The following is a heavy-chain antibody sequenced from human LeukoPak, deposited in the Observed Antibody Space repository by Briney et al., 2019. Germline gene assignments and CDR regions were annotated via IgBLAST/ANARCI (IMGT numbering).Heavy chain of an antibody. D-gene: IGHD5-24*01. CDR2: IIPIFGTA. CDR1: GGTFSSYA. J-gene: IGHJ4*02. Sequence: PWASVTVSCKASGGTFSSYAISWVRQAPGQGLEWMGGIIPIFGTANYAQKFQGRVTITTDESTSTAYMELSSLRSEDTAVYYCARVEMATFGYYFDYWGQGTLVTVSS. CDR3: ARVEMATFGYYFDY. V-gene: IGHV1-69*05.